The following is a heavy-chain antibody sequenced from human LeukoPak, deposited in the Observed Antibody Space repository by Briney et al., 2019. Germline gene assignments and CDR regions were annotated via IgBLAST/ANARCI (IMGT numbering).Heavy chain of an antibody. CDR1: GGSISSDY. V-gene: IGHV4-59*01. D-gene: IGHD3-16*02. CDR3: ARDDDDYVWGSYRY. J-gene: IGHJ4*02. Sequence: SETLSLTCTVSGGSISSDYWSWVRQPPGKGLEWIGYIYYSGSTNYNPSLKSRVTISVDTSKNQFSLKLSSVTAADTAVYYCARDDDDYVWGSYRYWGQGTLVTVSS. CDR2: IYYSGST.